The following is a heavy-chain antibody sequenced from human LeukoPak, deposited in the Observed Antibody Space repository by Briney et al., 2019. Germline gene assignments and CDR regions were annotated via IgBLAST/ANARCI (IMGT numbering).Heavy chain of an antibody. J-gene: IGHJ5*02. V-gene: IGHV4-59*08. CDR3: ARSQSPMVRGVIDWFDP. D-gene: IGHD3-10*01. CDR2: IYYSGST. CDR1: GGSISSYY. Sequence: SETLSLTCTVSGGSISSYYWSWIRQPPGKGLEWIGYIYYSGSTNYNPSLKSRVTISVDTSKNQFSLKLSSVTAADTAVYYCARSQSPMVRGVIDWFDPWGQGTLVTVSS.